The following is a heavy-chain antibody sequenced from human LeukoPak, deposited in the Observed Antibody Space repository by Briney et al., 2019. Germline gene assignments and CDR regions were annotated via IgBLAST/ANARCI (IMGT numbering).Heavy chain of an antibody. D-gene: IGHD3-10*01. CDR2: IVVGSGNT. CDR3: AARHGSGSYYNI. J-gene: IGHJ4*02. V-gene: IGHV1-58*02. CDR1: GFTFSSSA. Sequence: ASVKVSYKASGFTFSSSAMQWVRQARGQRLEWIGWIVVGSGNTNYAQKFQERVTITRDMSTSTAYMELSSLRSEDTAVYYCAARHGSGSYYNIWGQGTLVTVSS.